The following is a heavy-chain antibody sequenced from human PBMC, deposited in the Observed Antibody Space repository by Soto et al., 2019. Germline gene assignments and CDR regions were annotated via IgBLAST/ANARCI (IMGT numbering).Heavy chain of an antibody. D-gene: IGHD3-22*01. CDR1: GGSISSYY. V-gene: IGHV4-59*01. Sequence: PSETLSLTCTVSGGSISSYYWSWIRQPPGKGLEWIGYIYYSGSTNYNPSLKSRVTISVDTSKNQFSLKLSSVTAADTAVYYCARTSYYDSSAYDYWGQGTLVTVSS. CDR2: IYYSGST. CDR3: ARTSYYDSSAYDY. J-gene: IGHJ4*02.